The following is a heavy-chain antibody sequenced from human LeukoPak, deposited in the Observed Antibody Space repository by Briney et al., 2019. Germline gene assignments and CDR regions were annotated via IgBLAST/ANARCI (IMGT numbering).Heavy chain of an antibody. CDR2: IYYSGST. CDR3: ARSGTNYYDSSGYDHAFDI. J-gene: IGHJ3*02. D-gene: IGHD3-22*01. Sequence: PSETLSLTCTVSGGSTSSTSYYWGWIRQPPGKDLEWIGSIYYSGSTYYNPSLKSRVTISVDTSKNQFSLKLSSVTAADTAVYYCARSGTNYYDSSGYDHAFDIWGQGTMVTVSS. CDR1: GGSTSSTSYY. V-gene: IGHV4-39*01.